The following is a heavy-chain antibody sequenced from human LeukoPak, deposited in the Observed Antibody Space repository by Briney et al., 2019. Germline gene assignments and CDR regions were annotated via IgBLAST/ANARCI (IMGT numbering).Heavy chain of an antibody. CDR1: GGSFSGYY. D-gene: IGHD3-9*01. Sequence: PSETLSLTCAVYGGSFSGYYWSWIRQPPGKGLEWIGEINHSGSTNYNPSLKSRVTISVDTSKNQFSLKLSSVTAADTAVYYCARHGRIFDWLPRFPFDPWGQGTLVTVSS. J-gene: IGHJ5*02. V-gene: IGHV4-34*01. CDR2: INHSGST. CDR3: ARHGRIFDWLPRFPFDP.